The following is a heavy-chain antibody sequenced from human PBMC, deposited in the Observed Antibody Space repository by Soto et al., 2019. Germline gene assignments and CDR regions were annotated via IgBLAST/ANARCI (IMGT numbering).Heavy chain of an antibody. CDR2: IIPIFGTA. J-gene: IGHJ6*02. D-gene: IGHD3-3*01. Sequence: ASVKVSCKASGGTFSSYAISWVRQAPGQGLEWMGGIIPIFGTANYAQKFQGRVTITADESTSTAYLQWSSLKASDTAMYYCARQNTARFLEWNIIGGGYYYYGMDVWGQGTTVTVSS. CDR3: ARQNTARFLEWNIIGGGYYYYGMDV. CDR1: GGTFSSYA. V-gene: IGHV1-69*13.